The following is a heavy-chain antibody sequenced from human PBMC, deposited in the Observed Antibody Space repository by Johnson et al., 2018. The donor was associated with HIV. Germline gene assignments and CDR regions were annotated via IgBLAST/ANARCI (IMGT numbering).Heavy chain of an antibody. CDR2: IYSGGST. J-gene: IGHJ3*02. Sequence: EVQLVESGGGLVQPGGSLRLSRAASGFTVSSNYMSWVRQAPGKGLEWVSVIYSGGSTYYADSVKGRFTISRDNSKNTLYLQMNSLRAADTAVYYCAKESAELLWFGESPGYGAFDIWGQGTMVTVSS. D-gene: IGHD3-10*01. V-gene: IGHV3-53*01. CDR1: GFTVSSNY. CDR3: AKESAELLWFGESPGYGAFDI.